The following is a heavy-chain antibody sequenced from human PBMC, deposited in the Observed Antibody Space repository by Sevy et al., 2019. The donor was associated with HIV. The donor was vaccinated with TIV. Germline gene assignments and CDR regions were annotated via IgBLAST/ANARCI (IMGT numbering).Heavy chain of an antibody. D-gene: IGHD3-16*01. CDR2: VTSDGTT. Sequence: GGSLRLSCAASGLTLTTTGMSWVRQAPGKGLEWVAGVTSDGTTYYADSVRDRFTVSRDNSKNTLYLQLNSLRADDTAVFYCAGGDTTMITDLDYWGQGTLVTGSS. CDR3: AGGDTTMITDLDY. J-gene: IGHJ4*02. CDR1: GLTLTTTG. V-gene: IGHV3-23*01.